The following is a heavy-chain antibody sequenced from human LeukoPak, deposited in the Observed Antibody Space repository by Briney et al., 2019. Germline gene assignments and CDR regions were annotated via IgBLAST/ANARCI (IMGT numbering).Heavy chain of an antibody. D-gene: IGHD1-26*01. Sequence: PSETLSLTCTVAGGAINSGNYYWSWVRQPAGKGLEWIGHIDFSGSSNYNPSLKSRVTISVDTSKNQFSLKLRSVTAADTAVYYCARSFTGIVGTTYYYYYMDVWGTGTTVTVSS. CDR2: IDFSGSS. CDR3: ARSFTGIVGTTYYYYYMDV. V-gene: IGHV4-61*09. J-gene: IGHJ6*03. CDR1: GGAINSGNYY.